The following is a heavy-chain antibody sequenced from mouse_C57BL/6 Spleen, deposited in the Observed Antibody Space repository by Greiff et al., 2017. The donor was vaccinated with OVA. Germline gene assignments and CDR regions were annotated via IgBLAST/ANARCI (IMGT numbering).Heavy chain of an antibody. CDR1: GYTFPSYW. Sequence: VQLQQPGTELVKPGASVKLSCKASGYTFPSYWMPWVKQRPGQGLEWIGNINPSNGGTKYNEKFKSKATMTVDKSSSTAYMQLSSLTSEDSAVYYCARPRPYYDYLYSAMAYWGQGTSVTVSS. D-gene: IGHD2-4*01. CDR3: ARPRPYYDYLYSAMAY. J-gene: IGHJ4*01. V-gene: IGHV1-53*01. CDR2: INPSNGGT.